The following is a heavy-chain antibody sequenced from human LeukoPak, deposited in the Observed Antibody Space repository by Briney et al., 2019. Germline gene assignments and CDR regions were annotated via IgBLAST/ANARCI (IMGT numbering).Heavy chain of an antibody. CDR3: AKDHCSSTSCYYYYYGMDV. V-gene: IGHV3-30*18. Sequence: GGSLRLSCAASGFTFSSYGMHWVRQAPGKGLEWVAVISYDGSNKYYADSVKGRFTISRDNSKNTLYLQMNSLRAEDTAVYYCAKDHCSSTSCYYYYYGMDVWGQGTTFTVSS. J-gene: IGHJ6*02. CDR1: GFTFSSYG. CDR2: ISYDGSNK. D-gene: IGHD2-2*01.